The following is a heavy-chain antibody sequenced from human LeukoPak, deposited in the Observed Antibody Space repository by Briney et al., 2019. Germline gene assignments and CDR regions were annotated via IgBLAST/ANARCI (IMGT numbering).Heavy chain of an antibody. D-gene: IGHD1-26*01. Sequence: ASVKVSCKASGYTFTSYGISWVRQAPGQGLEWMGWISAYNGNTNYVQKLQGRVTMTTDTSTSIAYMELRSLRSDDTAVHYCARDLGTSYSGSYQGYFDYWGQGTLVTVSS. CDR2: ISAYNGNT. CDR3: ARDLGTSYSGSYQGYFDY. J-gene: IGHJ4*02. CDR1: GYTFTSYG. V-gene: IGHV1-18*01.